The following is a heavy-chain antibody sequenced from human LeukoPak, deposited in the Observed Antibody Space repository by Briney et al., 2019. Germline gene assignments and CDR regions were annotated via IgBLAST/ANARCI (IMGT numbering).Heavy chain of an antibody. V-gene: IGHV4-59*08. J-gene: IGHJ4*02. CDR3: ARTLREYDSSGYYYYFDY. D-gene: IGHD3-22*01. Sequence: SETLSLTCTVSGGSVSSYYWSWIRQPPGKGLEWIGYIYYSGSTNYNPSLKSRVTISVDTSKNQFSLKLSSVTAADTAVYYCARTLREYDSSGYYYYFDYWGQGTLVTVSS. CDR1: GGSVSSYY. CDR2: IYYSGST.